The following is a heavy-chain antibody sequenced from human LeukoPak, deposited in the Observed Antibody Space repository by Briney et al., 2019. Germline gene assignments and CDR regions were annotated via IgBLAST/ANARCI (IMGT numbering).Heavy chain of an antibody. CDR1: GFTFSSYG. Sequence: HGRSLRLSCAASGFTFSSYGMHWVRQAPGKGLEWVAVIWYDGSDKYYADSVKGRFTISRDISKNTLYLQMNSLRAEDTAVYYCVRTLWTAYYSSFDYWGQGTLVTVSS. CDR2: IWYDGSDK. D-gene: IGHD3/OR15-3a*01. CDR3: VRTLWTAYYSSFDY. V-gene: IGHV3-33*01. J-gene: IGHJ4*02.